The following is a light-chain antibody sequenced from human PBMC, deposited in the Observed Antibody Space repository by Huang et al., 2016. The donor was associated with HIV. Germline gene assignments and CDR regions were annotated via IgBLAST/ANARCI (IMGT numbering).Light chain of an antibody. CDR2: GAS. V-gene: IGKV3-15*01. CDR3: QQFNNWPYT. J-gene: IGKJ2*01. CDR1: QNVGSN. Sequence: EILMTQSPATLSVSPGERATLSCRASQNVGSNLAWYQQKPGQAPRLLIYGASTRATGIPARLSGSGSGTEFTLTISSLQSEDFAVYFCQQFNNWPYTFGQGTKLEIK.